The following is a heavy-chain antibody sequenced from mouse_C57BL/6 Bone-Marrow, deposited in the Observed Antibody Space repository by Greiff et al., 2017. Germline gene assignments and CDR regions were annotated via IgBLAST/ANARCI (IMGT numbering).Heavy chain of an antibody. V-gene: IGHV1-69*01. J-gene: IGHJ2*01. CDR2: IDPSDSYT. D-gene: IGHD2-1*01. CDR3: ARLVRYDFDY. CDR1: GYTFTSYW. Sequence: QVQLQQPGAELVMPGASVKLSCKASGYTFTSYWMHWVKQRPGQGLEWIGEIDPSDSYTNYNQKFKGKSTLTVDKSSSTAYMQLSSLTSEDSAVYYCARLVRYDFDYWGQGTTLTVSS.